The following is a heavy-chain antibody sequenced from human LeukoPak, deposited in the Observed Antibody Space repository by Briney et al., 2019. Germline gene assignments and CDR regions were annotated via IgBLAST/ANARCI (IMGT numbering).Heavy chain of an antibody. D-gene: IGHD2-2*02. Sequence: GGSLRLSCAASGFTFSSYSMNWVRQAPGKGLEWVSYISSSSSTIYYADSVKGRFTISRDNAKNSLYLQMNSLRAEDTAVYYCAKAYPSYCSSTSCYTALDVWGQGTTVTVSS. CDR1: GFTFSSYS. V-gene: IGHV3-48*01. CDR3: AKAYPSYCSSTSCYTALDV. J-gene: IGHJ6*02. CDR2: ISSSSSTI.